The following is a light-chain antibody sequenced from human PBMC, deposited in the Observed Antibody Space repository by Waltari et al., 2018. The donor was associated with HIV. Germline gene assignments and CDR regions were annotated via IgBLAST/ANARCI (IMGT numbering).Light chain of an antibody. Sequence: DIQMTQSPSSLSASVGDRVTITCRASQAIRNSLAWYQQRPGTAPNLLLYSVSRLETGVPSRFSGSGSETDFTLTISSLQPEDFAIYYCQQYYSTPRTFGQGTKVDIK. J-gene: IGKJ1*01. CDR2: SVS. CDR1: QAIRNS. CDR3: QQYYSTPRT. V-gene: IGKV1-NL1*01.